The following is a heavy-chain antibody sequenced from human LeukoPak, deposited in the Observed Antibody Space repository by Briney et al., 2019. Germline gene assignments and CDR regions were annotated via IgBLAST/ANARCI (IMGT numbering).Heavy chain of an antibody. Sequence: PSETLSLTCTVSGGSISSGGHYWSWLRHPPGKGLEWIGYIYHTGVTYFNPSLKSRVTISVDRSKNQFSLKLSSVTVADTAVYYCARERDHYGDYSADAFDIWGQGTMVTVSS. CDR3: ARERDHYGDYSADAFDI. D-gene: IGHD4-17*01. CDR2: IYHTGVT. J-gene: IGHJ3*02. CDR1: GGSISSGGHY. V-gene: IGHV4-30-2*01.